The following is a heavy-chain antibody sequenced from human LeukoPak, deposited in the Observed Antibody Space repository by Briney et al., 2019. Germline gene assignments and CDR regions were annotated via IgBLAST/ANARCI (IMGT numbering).Heavy chain of an antibody. J-gene: IGHJ4*02. V-gene: IGHV3-23*01. CDR3: MGTTDY. D-gene: IGHD4-17*01. CDR2: IDTSGAGT. CDR1: GFIFTNYD. Sequence: GGSLRLSCAASGFIFTNYDMSWVRQAPGRGLEWVSAIDTSGAGTYYTDSVKGRFTISRDNSKNRLYLQMNSLRVEDTAVYYCMGTTDYWGPGTLVTVS.